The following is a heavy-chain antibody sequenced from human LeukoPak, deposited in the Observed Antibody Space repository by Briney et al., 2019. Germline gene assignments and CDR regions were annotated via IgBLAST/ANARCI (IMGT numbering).Heavy chain of an antibody. CDR1: GGTFSSYA. V-gene: IGHV1-69*13. CDR3: ARDKYSSSTNYYYYGMDV. J-gene: IGHJ6*02. Sequence: ASVKVSCKASGGTFSSYAISWVRQAPGQGLEWMGGIIPIFGTANYAQKFQGRVTITADESTSTAYMELSSLRSEDTAVYYCARDKYSSSTNYYYYGMDVWGQGTTVTVSS. D-gene: IGHD6-6*01. CDR2: IIPIFGTA.